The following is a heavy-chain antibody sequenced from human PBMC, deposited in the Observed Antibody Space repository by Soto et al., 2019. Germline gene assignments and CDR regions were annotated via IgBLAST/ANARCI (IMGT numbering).Heavy chain of an antibody. CDR2: ISYDGSNK. Sequence: GGSLRPSCEASGFTFRGNAMPGVGKAPAKGLEWVAVISYDGSNKYYADSVKGRFTISRDNSKNTLYLQMNSLRAEDTAVYYCARDKKRLFWSGPTYGMDVWGQGTTVTVSS. J-gene: IGHJ6*02. CDR3: ARDKKRLFWSGPTYGMDV. D-gene: IGHD3-3*01. CDR1: GFTFRGNA. V-gene: IGHV3-30-3*01.